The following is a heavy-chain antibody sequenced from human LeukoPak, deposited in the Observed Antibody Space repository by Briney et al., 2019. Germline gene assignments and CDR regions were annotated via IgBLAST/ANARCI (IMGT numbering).Heavy chain of an antibody. CDR2: IDWDDDK. CDR3: ARSTGLIIGFDP. D-gene: IGHD3-10*01. J-gene: IGHJ5*02. CDR1: GFSLSTSGMC. Sequence: ESGPALVKSTQTLTLTCTFSGFSLSTSGMCVSWIRQPPGKALEWLARIDWDDDKYYSTSLKTRLTISKDTSKNQVVLTMTNMDPVDTATYYCARSTGLIIGFDPWGQGTLVTVSS. V-gene: IGHV2-70*11.